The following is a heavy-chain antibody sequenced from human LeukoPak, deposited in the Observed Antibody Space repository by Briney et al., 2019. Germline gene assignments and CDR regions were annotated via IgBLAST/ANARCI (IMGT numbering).Heavy chain of an antibody. Sequence: PGGSLRLACAASGFTFSSYAMSWVSQAPGKGLEWVSAISGSGGSTYYADSVKGRFTISRDKSKNTLYLQMNSLRAEDTAVYYCAKERVDTAMVTPLDYWGQGTLVTVSS. CDR3: AKERVDTAMVTPLDY. CDR2: ISGSGGST. J-gene: IGHJ4*02. V-gene: IGHV3-23*01. CDR1: GFTFSSYA. D-gene: IGHD5-18*01.